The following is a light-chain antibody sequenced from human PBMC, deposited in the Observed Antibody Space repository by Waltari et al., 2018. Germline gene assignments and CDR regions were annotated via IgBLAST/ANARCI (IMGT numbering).Light chain of an antibody. CDR3: LQHNSYPLT. J-gene: IGKJ4*01. Sequence: DIQMTQSPSPLSASVGDRVTITCRASQGIGNDLGWYQQKPGKAPKRLIYAASSLQSGVPSRFSGSGSGTEFTLTISSLQPEDFATYYCLQHNSYPLTFGGGTKVDLK. CDR1: QGIGND. V-gene: IGKV1-17*01. CDR2: AAS.